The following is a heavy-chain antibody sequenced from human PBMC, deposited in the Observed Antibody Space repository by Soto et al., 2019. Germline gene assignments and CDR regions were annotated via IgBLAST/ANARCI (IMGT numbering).Heavy chain of an antibody. CDR2: ICYTGST. J-gene: IGHJ4*02. CDR1: GGSISTGDYF. Sequence: PSETLSLTCTVSGGSISTGDYFWSWIRQPPGKGLEWIGYICYTGSTFYNPSLRSRVTISGDTSKNEFSLKLSSVTAADTAVYSCARGRGSSWYFDYWGQGTLVTVSS. CDR3: ARGRGSSWYFDY. V-gene: IGHV4-30-4*01. D-gene: IGHD6-13*01.